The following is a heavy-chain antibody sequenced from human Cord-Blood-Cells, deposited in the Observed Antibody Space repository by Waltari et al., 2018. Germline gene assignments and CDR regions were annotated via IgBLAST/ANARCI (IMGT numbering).Heavy chain of an antibody. CDR3: AAVGKFDY. J-gene: IGHJ4*02. V-gene: IGHV1-58*01. Sequence: QMQLVQAGPEVKKPGTSLKVSCKASGFAVTSSAVQWVRQARGQGLEWIGWIVVGSGNTNYAQKFQERVTITRDMSTSTAYMELSSLRSEDTAVYYCAAVGKFDYWGQGTLVTVSS. D-gene: IGHD2-15*01. CDR2: IVVGSGNT. CDR1: GFAVTSSA.